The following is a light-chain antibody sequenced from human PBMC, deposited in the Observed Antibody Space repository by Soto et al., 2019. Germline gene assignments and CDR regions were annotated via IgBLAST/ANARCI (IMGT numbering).Light chain of an antibody. J-gene: IGKJ3*01. V-gene: IGKV1-27*01. CDR2: AAS. Sequence: DTQMTQSPSSLSASVGDRVTITCRASQGIYNYLAWYQQKPGKVPKILLYAASSLVSGVPSRFSGSGSGTDFTLTISSLQPDDVATYYCQKCNSAPFTFGPGTKVDIK. CDR3: QKCNSAPFT. CDR1: QGIYNY.